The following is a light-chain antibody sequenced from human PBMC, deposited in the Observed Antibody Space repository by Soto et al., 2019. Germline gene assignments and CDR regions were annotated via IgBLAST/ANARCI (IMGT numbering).Light chain of an antibody. CDR2: DAS. V-gene: IGKV1-5*01. J-gene: IGKJ1*01. Sequence: DIPMTQSSSTLSASIGYRFTITCRASESIRTWLAWYQHKPGKAPKFLIYDASSLESGVPSRFSGSGSGTEFTLTISNLQPDDFATYLCQQYNNYPRTFGQGTKVDIK. CDR1: ESIRTW. CDR3: QQYNNYPRT.